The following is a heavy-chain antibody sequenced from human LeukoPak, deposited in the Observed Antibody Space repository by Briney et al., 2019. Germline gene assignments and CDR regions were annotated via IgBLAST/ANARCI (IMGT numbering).Heavy chain of an antibody. Sequence: ASVKVSCKSSGYTFTDYYLQWVRQAPGQGLDWMGWMNPNSGGTNYAQKFQGRVTMTRDTSISTAYMELSRLRSDDTAVYYCARVQPMFISRPHFDSWGQGTLVTVSS. D-gene: IGHD6-13*01. V-gene: IGHV1-2*02. CDR2: MNPNSGGT. J-gene: IGHJ4*02. CDR3: ARVQPMFISRPHFDS. CDR1: GYTFTDYY.